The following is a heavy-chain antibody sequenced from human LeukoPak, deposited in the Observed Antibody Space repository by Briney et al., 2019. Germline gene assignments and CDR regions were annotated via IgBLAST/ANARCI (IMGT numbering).Heavy chain of an antibody. CDR2: IKSKRDGETT. Sequence: GGSLRLSCAASGCTFSYVWLSWVRQVPGKGPEWVGRIKSKRDGETTDYTDPVKGRFTISRDDSKTTLYLQMNSLKTEDTAVYYCTTEYTYSYYFDFWGQGTLVTVSS. J-gene: IGHJ4*02. V-gene: IGHV3-15*01. D-gene: IGHD1-26*01. CDR1: GCTFSYVW. CDR3: TTEYTYSYYFDF.